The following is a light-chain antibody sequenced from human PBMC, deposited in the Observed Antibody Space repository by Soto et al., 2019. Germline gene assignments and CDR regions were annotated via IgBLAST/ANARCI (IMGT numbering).Light chain of an antibody. CDR3: QKYTSARWT. CDR2: AAS. CDR1: QGISNY. J-gene: IGKJ1*01. V-gene: IGKV1-27*01. Sequence: DIQMTQSPSSLSASVGDRVTITCRASQGISNYLAWYQQKPGEVPKLLIYAASTLQSGVPPRFSGSGSGTDVSLTISSLQPEDVATYYCQKYTSARWTFGQGTKVEIK.